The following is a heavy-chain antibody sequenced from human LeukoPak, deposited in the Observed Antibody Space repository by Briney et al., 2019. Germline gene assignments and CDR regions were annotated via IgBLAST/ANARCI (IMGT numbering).Heavy chain of an antibody. CDR1: GGSISSSSYY. Sequence: SETLSLTCTVSGGSISSSSYYWGWIRQPPGKGLEWIGSIYYSGSTYYNPSLKSRVTISVDTSKNQFSLKLSSVTAADTVVYYCARAGFPAGFGELPDEYGMDVWGQGTTVTVSS. D-gene: IGHD3-10*01. V-gene: IGHV4-39*07. CDR3: ARAGFPAGFGELPDEYGMDV. CDR2: IYYSGST. J-gene: IGHJ6*02.